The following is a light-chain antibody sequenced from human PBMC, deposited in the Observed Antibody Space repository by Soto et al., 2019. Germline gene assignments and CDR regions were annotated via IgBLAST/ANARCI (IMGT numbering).Light chain of an antibody. CDR1: QSISSY. CDR2: AAS. V-gene: IGKV1-39*01. CDR3: QQSYSTHPWT. J-gene: IGKJ1*01. Sequence: DIQMTQSPSSLSASVGDRVTITCRASQSISSYLNWYQQKPGKAPKLLIYAASSLQSRVPSRFSGSGSGTDFTLTISSLQPEDFATYYCQQSYSTHPWTFGQGTKVELK.